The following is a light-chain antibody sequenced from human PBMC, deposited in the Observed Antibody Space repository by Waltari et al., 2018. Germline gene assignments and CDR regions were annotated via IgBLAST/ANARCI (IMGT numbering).Light chain of an antibody. CDR1: QNINSW. CDR2: KAS. Sequence: DLKMTQSASTLSASVGDSVTIPCRARQNINSWLAWYQQKPGKAPKLLIYKASSLESGGPSRFSGSGSGTEVTLTINSLQPDDLATCYCQQHSNYWTFGQGTKVEIK. J-gene: IGKJ1*01. CDR3: QQHSNYWT. V-gene: IGKV1-5*03.